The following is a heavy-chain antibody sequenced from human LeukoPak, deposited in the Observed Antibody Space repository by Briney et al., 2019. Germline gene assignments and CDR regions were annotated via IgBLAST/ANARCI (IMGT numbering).Heavy chain of an antibody. CDR3: ARAMVVTAIPYNWFDP. J-gene: IGHJ5*02. CDR2: INHSGST. Sequence: SETLSLTCAVYGGSFSGYYWSWIRQPPGKGLEWIGEINHSGSTNYNPSLKSRVTISVDTSKNQFSLKLSSVTAADTAVYYCARAMVVTAIPYNWFDPWGQGALVTVSS. D-gene: IGHD2-21*02. V-gene: IGHV4-34*01. CDR1: GGSFSGYY.